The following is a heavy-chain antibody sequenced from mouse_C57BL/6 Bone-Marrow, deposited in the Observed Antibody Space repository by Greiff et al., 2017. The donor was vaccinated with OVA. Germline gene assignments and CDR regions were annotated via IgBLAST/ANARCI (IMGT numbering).Heavy chain of an antibody. Sequence: VQLQQSGAELARPGASVKMSCKASGYTFTSYTMHWVKQRPGQGLEWIGYINPSSGYTKYNQKFKDKATLTVDKSSSTAYMQLSSLTSEDSAVYYFARWRLGRLLWFAYWGQGTLVTVSA. CDR1: GYTFTSYT. CDR2: INPSSGYT. J-gene: IGHJ3*01. V-gene: IGHV1-4*01. D-gene: IGHD2-4*01. CDR3: ARWRLGRLLWFAY.